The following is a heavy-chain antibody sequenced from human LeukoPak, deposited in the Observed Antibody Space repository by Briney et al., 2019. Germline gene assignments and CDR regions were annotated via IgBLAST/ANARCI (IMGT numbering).Heavy chain of an antibody. J-gene: IGHJ4*02. V-gene: IGHV3-30*02. D-gene: IGHD1-1*01. Sequence: GGSLRLSCAASGFTFTNYGMHWVRLAPGKGLEWVAYIASDGNYRDYVDSVRGRFTVSRDNSKNTLYLQMDSLRAEDTAVYYCANLPYNWNEYFDDYWGQGTLVTVSS. CDR1: GFTFTNYG. CDR2: IASDGNYR. CDR3: ANLPYNWNEYFDDY.